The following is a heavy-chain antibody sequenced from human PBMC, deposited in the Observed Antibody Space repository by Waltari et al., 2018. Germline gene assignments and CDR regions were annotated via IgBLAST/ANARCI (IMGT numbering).Heavy chain of an antibody. V-gene: IGHV3-30*02. D-gene: IGHD3-10*01. CDR2: IRYDGSNK. Sequence: QVQLVESGGGVVQPGGSLRLSCAASGFTFSSYGMHWVRQAPGKGLAWVAFIRYDGSNKYYADSVKGRFTISRDNSKNTLYLQMNSLRAEDTAVYYCAPGGALDYWGQGTLVTVSS. CDR3: APGGALDY. J-gene: IGHJ4*02. CDR1: GFTFSSYG.